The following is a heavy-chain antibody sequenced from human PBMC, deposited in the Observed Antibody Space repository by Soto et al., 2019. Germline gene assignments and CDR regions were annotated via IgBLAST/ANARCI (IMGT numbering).Heavy chain of an antibody. D-gene: IGHD6-19*01. CDR1: GYTFSGYY. J-gene: IGHJ4*02. V-gene: IGHV1-2*02. CDR2: INPNSGGT. CDR3: ARDRIAVARRVDY. Sequence: ASVKVSCKASGYTFSGYYKHWVRQAPGHGLEWMGWINPNSGGTNYAQKFQGRVNMTRDTSISTAYMELSRLRSDDTAAYYCARDRIAVARRVDYWGQGTLVTVSS.